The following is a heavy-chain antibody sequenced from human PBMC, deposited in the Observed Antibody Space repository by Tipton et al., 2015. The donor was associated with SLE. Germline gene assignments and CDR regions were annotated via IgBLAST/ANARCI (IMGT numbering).Heavy chain of an antibody. CDR1: GGSFSSVVHF. CDR3: ARVQGNYYYYMDV. V-gene: IGHV4-31*03. D-gene: IGHD3-10*01. CDR2: IENSGTT. J-gene: IGHJ6*03. Sequence: TLSLTYTVSGGSFSSVVHFWSWIRQLPGKGLEWIGNIENSGTTYYNPSLKSRLTMSVDTSKKHFSLNLSSVTAADTAVYYCARVQGNYYYYMDVWGEGTTVTVS.